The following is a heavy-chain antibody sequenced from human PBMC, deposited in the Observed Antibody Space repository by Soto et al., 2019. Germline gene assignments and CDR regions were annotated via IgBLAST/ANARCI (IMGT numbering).Heavy chain of an antibody. CDR1: GGSISNYY. Sequence: PSETLSLTCTVSGGSISNYYWSWIRQPPGKGLEWIGYIYYSGSTNYNPSLKSRVTISVDTSKNQFSLNLSSVTAADTAVYYCARGYRSLDYWGQGTLDTVSS. CDR3: ARGYRSLDY. J-gene: IGHJ4*02. V-gene: IGHV4-59*01. CDR2: IYYSGST. D-gene: IGHD4-4*01.